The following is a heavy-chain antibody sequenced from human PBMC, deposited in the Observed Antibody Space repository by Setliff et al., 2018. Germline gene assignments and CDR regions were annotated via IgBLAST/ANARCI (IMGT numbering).Heavy chain of an antibody. CDR1: GGTFSSYD. CDR3: ARGPIPPDSGSFYWYAFDI. Sequence: GASVKVSCKASGGTFSSYDISWVRQAPGQGLEWMGRIIPIFGTANYAQKFQGRVTITADKSTSTAYMELSRLRSEDTAVYYCARGPIPPDSGSFYWYAFDIWGQGTMVTVSS. J-gene: IGHJ3*02. D-gene: IGHD1-26*01. CDR2: IIPIFGTA. V-gene: IGHV1-69*06.